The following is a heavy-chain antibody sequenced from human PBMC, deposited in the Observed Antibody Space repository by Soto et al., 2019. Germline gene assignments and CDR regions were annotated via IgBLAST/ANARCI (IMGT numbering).Heavy chain of an antibody. V-gene: IGHV1-18*01. J-gene: IGHJ4*02. Sequence: QVQLVQSGAEVKKPGASVRVSCKASGYTFSRYGISWVRQAPGQGLEWMGWISGFNGNTNESEKLQGRVTLTTDTAANTAHMELRGLRSDDTAVYYCARASAYSTPWSFDNWGQGTLVTVSS. D-gene: IGHD6-13*01. CDR3: ARASAYSTPWSFDN. CDR1: GYTFSRYG. CDR2: ISGFNGNT.